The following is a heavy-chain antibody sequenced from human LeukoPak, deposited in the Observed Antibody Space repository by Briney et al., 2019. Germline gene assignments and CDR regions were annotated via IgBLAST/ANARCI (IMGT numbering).Heavy chain of an antibody. J-gene: IGHJ4*02. CDR3: ARRIAAAGVGIVY. V-gene: IGHV1-8*01. D-gene: IGHD6-13*01. Sequence: GASVNVSCKASVHTFTSYDINWVRQATGQGLEWMGWMNPDSGNTGYAQKFQGRVTMTSNPSISTAYMELSSLTSEDTAVYYCARRIAAAGVGIVYWGQGTLVTVSS. CDR2: MNPDSGNT. CDR1: VHTFTSYD.